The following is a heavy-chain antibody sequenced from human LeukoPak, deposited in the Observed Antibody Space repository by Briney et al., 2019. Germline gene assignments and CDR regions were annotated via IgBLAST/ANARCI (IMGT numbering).Heavy chain of an antibody. V-gene: IGHV4-39*01. Sequence: SQTLSLTCTVSGGSVSSSGYYWGWIRQPPGKGLEWIGSIYYSGSTYYNPSLKSRVTISVDTSKNQFSLKLSSVTAADTAVYYCARHKLGPRIAAAGTFDYWGQGTLVTVSS. CDR3: ARHKLGPRIAAAGTFDY. CDR2: IYYSGST. J-gene: IGHJ4*02. D-gene: IGHD6-13*01. CDR1: GGSVSSSGYY.